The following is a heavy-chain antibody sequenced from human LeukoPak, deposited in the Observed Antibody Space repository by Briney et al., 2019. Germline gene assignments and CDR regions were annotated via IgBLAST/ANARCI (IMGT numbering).Heavy chain of an antibody. D-gene: IGHD3-3*01. CDR3: TRTIDGDYVDY. V-gene: IGHV3-49*04. CDR1: GFTFSSYN. Sequence: GGSLRLSCAASGFTFSSYNMNWVRQAPGKGLEWVGFIRSKDYGGTTEYAASVKGRFTISRDDSKSIAYLQMNSLKTEDTAVYYCTRTIDGDYVDYWGQGTLVTVSS. J-gene: IGHJ4*02. CDR2: IRSKDYGGTT.